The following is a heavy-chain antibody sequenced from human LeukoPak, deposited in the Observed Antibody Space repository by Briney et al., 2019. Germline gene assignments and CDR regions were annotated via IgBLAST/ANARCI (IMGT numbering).Heavy chain of an antibody. Sequence: GESLKISCRGSGYTFSSYWIGWVRQKPGKGLKLMGLIYPGNSETRYSLSFQGQVTISADKSISTAYLQWSSLKASDTAMYYCARHLRDSRRLDPWAQGTLVTVSS. CDR1: GYTFSSYW. CDR3: ARHLRDSRRLDP. V-gene: IGHV5-51*01. CDR2: IYPGNSET. J-gene: IGHJ5*02. D-gene: IGHD2-21*01.